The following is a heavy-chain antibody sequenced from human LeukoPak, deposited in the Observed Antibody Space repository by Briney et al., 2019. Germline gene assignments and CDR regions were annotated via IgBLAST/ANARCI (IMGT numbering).Heavy chain of an antibody. D-gene: IGHD5-12*01. CDR2: ISSSSTYI. CDR3: VRDGDYTGYPYFDQ. Sequence: GRSLRLSCAASGFSFSSYNMHWARQAPGKGLEWVSSISSSSTYIYFADSVKGRFNVSRDNAMNSLYLQMNNLRAEDTSVYYCVRDGDYTGYPYFDQWGQGALVTVSS. CDR1: GFSFSSYN. J-gene: IGHJ4*02. V-gene: IGHV3-21*01.